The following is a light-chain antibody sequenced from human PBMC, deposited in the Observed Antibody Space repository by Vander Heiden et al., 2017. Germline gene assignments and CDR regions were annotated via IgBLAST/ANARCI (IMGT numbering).Light chain of an antibody. Sequence: QSVLTQPPSVSGAPGPRVTISCTGSSSNIAAGYDVPWHQHLPGTAPKHLIYGKCNRPSGVPDRFSGSKSGTSASLAITGLQAEDEAEYYCQSYDSSLSGSVFGGGTKLTVL. CDR2: GKC. CDR1: SSNIAAGYD. CDR3: QSYDSSLSGSV. V-gene: IGLV1-40*01. J-gene: IGLJ2*01.